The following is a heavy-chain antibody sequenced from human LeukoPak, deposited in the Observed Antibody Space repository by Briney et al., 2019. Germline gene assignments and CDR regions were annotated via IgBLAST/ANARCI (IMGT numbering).Heavy chain of an antibody. V-gene: IGHV3-66*01. D-gene: IGHD7-27*01. CDR2: IYSGGST. CDR3: AREFVGRFWGSYYFDY. Sequence: PGGSLRLSCAASGFTVSSNYMSWARQAPGKGLEWVSVIYSGGSTYYADSVKGRFTISRDNSKNTLCLQMNSLRAEDTAVYYCAREFVGRFWGSYYFDYWGQGTLVTVSS. J-gene: IGHJ4*02. CDR1: GFTVSSNY.